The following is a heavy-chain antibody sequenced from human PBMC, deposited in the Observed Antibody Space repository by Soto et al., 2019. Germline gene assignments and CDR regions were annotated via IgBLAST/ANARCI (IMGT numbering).Heavy chain of an antibody. CDR2: ISSSGSTI. J-gene: IGHJ4*02. D-gene: IGHD3-16*01. CDR1: GFTFSSYS. Sequence: GGSLRLSCAASGFTFSSYSMNWVRQAPGKGLEWVSSISSSGSTIHYADSVRGRFTIYRDNAKSSLYLEMNSLRPEDTATYYCARLSGTYGRRHYFDYWSQGTLVTVSS. V-gene: IGHV3-48*04. CDR3: ARLSGTYGRRHYFDY.